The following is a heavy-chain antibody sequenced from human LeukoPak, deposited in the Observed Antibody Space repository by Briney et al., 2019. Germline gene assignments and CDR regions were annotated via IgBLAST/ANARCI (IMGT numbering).Heavy chain of an antibody. CDR2: IKQDGSEK. CDR1: GLTFSSYW. CDR3: AREPESSSGLDY. D-gene: IGHD6-19*01. Sequence: PGGSLRLSCAASGLTFSSYWMSWVRQAPGKGLEWVANIKQDGSEKYYVDSVKGRFTISRDNAKNSLYLQMNSLRAEDTAVYYCAREPESSSGLDYWGQGTLVTVSS. V-gene: IGHV3-7*03. J-gene: IGHJ4*02.